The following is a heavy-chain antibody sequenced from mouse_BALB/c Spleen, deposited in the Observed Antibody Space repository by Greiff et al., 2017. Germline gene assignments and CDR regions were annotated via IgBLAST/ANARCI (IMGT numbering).Heavy chain of an antibody. CDR3: ARLRVGFAY. Sequence: VKLQESGAELAKPGASVKMSCKASGYTFTSYWMHWVKQRPGQGLEWIGYINPSTGYTEYNQKFKDKATLTADKSSSTAYMQLSSLTSEDSAVYYCARLRVGFAYWGQGTLVTVSA. D-gene: IGHD1-1*01. CDR1: GYTFTSYW. V-gene: IGHV1-7*01. CDR2: INPSTGYT. J-gene: IGHJ3*01.